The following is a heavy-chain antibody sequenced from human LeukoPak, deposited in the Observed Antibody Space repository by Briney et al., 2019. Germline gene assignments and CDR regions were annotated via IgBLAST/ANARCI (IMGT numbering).Heavy chain of an antibody. CDR2: ISGSGAST. J-gene: IGHJ4*02. D-gene: IGHD2-2*01. CDR3: AKAALRYQLLSSLDY. Sequence: GGSLRLSCAASGFTFSSCAMNWARQAPGKGLEWVSAISGSGASTYYADSVKGRFTISRDNSKNTLYLQMDSLRAEDTAIYYCAKAALRYQLLSSLDYWGQGTLVTVSS. CDR1: GFTFSSCA. V-gene: IGHV3-23*01.